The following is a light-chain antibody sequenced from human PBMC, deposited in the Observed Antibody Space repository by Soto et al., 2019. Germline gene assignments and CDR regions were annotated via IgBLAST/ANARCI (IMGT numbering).Light chain of an antibody. CDR3: SSYTRSTTWL. V-gene: IGLV2-14*01. J-gene: IGLJ3*02. CDR1: ISDVGAYNY. Sequence: QSALTQPASVSGSPGQSITISCTGSISDVGAYNYVSWYQQHPGKAPKLMIYEVSNRPSGVAFRFSGSKSGNTASLTISGLQAEDEGDYFCSSYTRSTTWLFGGGTQLPVL. CDR2: EVS.